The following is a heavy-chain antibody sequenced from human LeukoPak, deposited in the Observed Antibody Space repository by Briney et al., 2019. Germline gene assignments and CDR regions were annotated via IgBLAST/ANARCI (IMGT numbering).Heavy chain of an antibody. D-gene: IGHD2-15*01. CDR3: ARQMYCSGGSCYPFDY. V-gene: IGHV4-61*02. CDR2: IYTSGST. J-gene: IGHJ4*02. CDR1: GGSISSGSYY. Sequence: PSGTLSLTCTVSGGSISSGSYYWSWIRQPAGKGLEWIGRIYTSGSTNYNPSLKSRVTISVDTSKNQFSLKLSSVTAADTAVYYCARQMYCSGGSCYPFDYWGQGTLVTVSS.